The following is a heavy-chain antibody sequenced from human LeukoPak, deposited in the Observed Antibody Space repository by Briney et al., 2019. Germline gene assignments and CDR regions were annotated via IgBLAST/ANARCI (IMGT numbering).Heavy chain of an antibody. CDR1: GGSISSYY. CDR3: AREGVVPAAPNYYYYYYYMDV. Sequence: SETLSLTCTVSGGSISSYYWSWIRQPPGKGLEWIGYIYYSGSTNYNPSLKSRVTISVDTSKNQFSLKLSSVTAADTAVYYCAREGVVPAAPNYYYYYYYMDVWGKGTTVTVSS. V-gene: IGHV4-59*01. CDR2: IYYSGST. D-gene: IGHD2-2*01. J-gene: IGHJ6*03.